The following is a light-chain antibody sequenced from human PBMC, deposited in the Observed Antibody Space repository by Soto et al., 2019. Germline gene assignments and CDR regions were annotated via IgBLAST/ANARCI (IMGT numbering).Light chain of an antibody. CDR1: QSLSNF. J-gene: IGKJ3*01. Sequence: EIVLTQSPATLSLSPGERATLSCRASQSLSNFLAWYQQKPGQAPRLLIYDASNRATGIPVRFSGSGSGTDFTLTISSLEPEDFAVYYCHQCSNLFPFGPGTTVAIK. CDR2: DAS. V-gene: IGKV3-11*01. CDR3: HQCSNLFP.